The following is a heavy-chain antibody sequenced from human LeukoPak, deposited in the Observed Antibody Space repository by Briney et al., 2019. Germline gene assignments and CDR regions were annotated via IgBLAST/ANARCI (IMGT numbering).Heavy chain of an antibody. CDR1: GFTFSSYS. CDR2: ISSSSSTI. D-gene: IGHD1-1*01. V-gene: IGHV3-48*01. CDR3: ANSLNDKDY. Sequence: HSGGSLRLSCAASGFTFSSYSMNWVRQAPGKGLEWVSYISSSSSTIYYADSVKGRFTISRDNAKNSLYLQMNSLRVEDTAVYYCANSLNDKDYWGQGTLVTVSS. J-gene: IGHJ4*02.